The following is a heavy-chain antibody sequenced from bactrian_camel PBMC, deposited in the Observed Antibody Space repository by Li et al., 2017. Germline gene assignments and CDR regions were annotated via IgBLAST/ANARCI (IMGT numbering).Heavy chain of an antibody. CDR1: GGTYEPYC. Sequence: HVQLVESGGGSVQAGGSLTLSCTISGGTYEPYCMGWFRQAPGKERERVATIMPPSGSTTYADSVKGRFTISHDSAKTTVYLQMDDLKPDDTAMYYCAAPDYYRGERLCQTAHWRYWGQGTQVTVS. CDR3: AAPDYYRGERLCQTAHWRY. D-gene: IGHD4*01. J-gene: IGHJ4*01. V-gene: IGHV3-3*01. CDR2: IMPPSGST.